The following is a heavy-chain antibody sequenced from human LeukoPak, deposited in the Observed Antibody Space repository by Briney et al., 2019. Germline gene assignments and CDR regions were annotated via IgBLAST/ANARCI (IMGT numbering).Heavy chain of an antibody. J-gene: IGHJ4*02. CDR1: GYTFTSYG. D-gene: IGHD3-9*01. CDR3: ARGPPPGYYDILTGFPPVDY. V-gene: IGHV1-18*01. Sequence: ASVKVSCKASGYTFTSYGISWVRQAPGQGLEWMGWISAYNGNTNYAQKLQGRVTMTTDTSTSTAYMELRSLRSDDTAVYYCARGPPPGYYDILTGFPPVDYWGQGTLVTVSS. CDR2: ISAYNGNT.